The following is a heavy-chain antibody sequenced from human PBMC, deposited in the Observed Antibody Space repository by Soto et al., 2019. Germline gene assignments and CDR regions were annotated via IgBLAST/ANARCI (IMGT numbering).Heavy chain of an antibody. CDR3: ARDQRLDSYSSPLYLYFDS. CDR2: IYTSGTT. J-gene: IGHJ4*02. Sequence: SETLSLTCTASGGSMSSNYWSWIRQSAGKGLEWIGRIYTSGTTNYNPSIKSRVTMSVDTSKNRFSLKLTSVTAADTAVYYCARDQRLDSYSSPLYLYFDSWGQGSLVTVSS. D-gene: IGHD6-19*01. V-gene: IGHV4-4*07. CDR1: GGSMSSNY.